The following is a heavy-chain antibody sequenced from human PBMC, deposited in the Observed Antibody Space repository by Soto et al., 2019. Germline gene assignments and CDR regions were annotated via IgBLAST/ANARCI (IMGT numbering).Heavy chain of an antibody. Sequence: QLVESGGGLVQPGGSLRLSCSASGFTFSESTIYWVRQVPGKGLEAFAAVSTSGRSTYYADSVKDRFRISRDNSKNTIYLQMGSLRPEETARYYCVKQAHGFDGVAFDYWGRGTQVTVDS. CDR2: VSTSGRST. CDR3: VKQAHGFDGVAFDY. D-gene: IGHD3-9*01. J-gene: IGHJ4*01. CDR1: GFTFSEST. V-gene: IGHV3-64D*06.